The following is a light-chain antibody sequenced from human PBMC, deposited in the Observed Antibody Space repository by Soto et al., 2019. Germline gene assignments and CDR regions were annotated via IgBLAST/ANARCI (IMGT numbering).Light chain of an antibody. CDR3: QQSYSTPVT. Sequence: IQMTHSPSSMSTYVVYRVTVTCRASQSISSYLNWYQQKPGKAPKLLIYAASSLQSGVPSRFSGSGSGTDFTLTISSLQLEDCATYYCQQSYSTPVTFGQGTKVDIK. CDR1: QSISSY. J-gene: IGKJ1*01. CDR2: AAS. V-gene: IGKV1-39*01.